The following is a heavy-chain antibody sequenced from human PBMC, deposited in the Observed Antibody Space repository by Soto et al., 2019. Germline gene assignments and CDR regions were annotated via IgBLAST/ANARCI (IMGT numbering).Heavy chain of an antibody. Sequence: EVQLVESRGGLVQPGGSLRLSCAASGFTFNTYDMHWVRQAAGKGLEWVSAIGHGDDIYYAASVKGRFTISRENARNTFYLQMSRLRAGDTAVYYCAALGAHIFWGQGALVTVSS. V-gene: IGHV3-13*04. J-gene: IGHJ4*02. CDR3: AALGAHIF. CDR1: GFTFNTYD. CDR2: IGHGDDI. D-gene: IGHD3-16*01.